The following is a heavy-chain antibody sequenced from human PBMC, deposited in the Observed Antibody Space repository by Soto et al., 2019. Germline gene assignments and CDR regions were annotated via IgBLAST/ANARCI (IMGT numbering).Heavy chain of an antibody. Sequence: QVQLVESGGGVVQPGRSLRLSCGASGFTFSSYGMHWVRQAPGKGLEWVAVISYDGSNKYYADSVKGRFTISRDNSKNTLYLQMNSLRAEDTAVYYCAKEASDYGSYFDYWGQGTLVTVSS. CDR1: GFTFSSYG. CDR2: ISYDGSNK. V-gene: IGHV3-30*18. D-gene: IGHD3-10*01. CDR3: AKEASDYGSYFDY. J-gene: IGHJ4*02.